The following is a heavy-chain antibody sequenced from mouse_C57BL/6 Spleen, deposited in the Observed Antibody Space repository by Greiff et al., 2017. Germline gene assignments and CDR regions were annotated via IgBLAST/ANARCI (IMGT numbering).Heavy chain of an antibody. Sequence: QVQLQQPGAELVKPGASVKLSCKASGYTFTSYWMHWVKQRPGQGLEWIGMIHPNSGSTNYNEKFKGKATLTVDKSSSTAYMQLSSLTSEDSAVYYCARGYDDDGPGFAYWGQGTLVTVAA. J-gene: IGHJ3*01. CDR2: IHPNSGST. CDR1: GYTFTSYW. CDR3: ARGYDDDGPGFAY. D-gene: IGHD2-4*01. V-gene: IGHV1-64*01.